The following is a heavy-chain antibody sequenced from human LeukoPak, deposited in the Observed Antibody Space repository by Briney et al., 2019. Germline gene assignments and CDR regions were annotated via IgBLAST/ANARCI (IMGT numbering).Heavy chain of an antibody. V-gene: IGHV1-8*02. CDR1: GYTFTSYG. D-gene: IGHD2-2*01. Sequence: GASVKVSCKASGYTFTSYGISWVRQAPGQGLEWMGWMNPNSGNTGYAQKFQGRVTMTRDTSINTAYMELSSLRSEDTAVYYCAVGYYYYHDMDVWGQGTTVTVSS. CDR3: AVGYYYYHDMDV. J-gene: IGHJ6*02. CDR2: MNPNSGNT.